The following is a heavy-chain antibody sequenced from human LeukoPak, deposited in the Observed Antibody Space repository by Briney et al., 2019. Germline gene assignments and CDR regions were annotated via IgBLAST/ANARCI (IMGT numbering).Heavy chain of an antibody. CDR3: AREAGGMYAFDI. CDR2: IYSGGDT. V-gene: IGHV3-66*01. Sequence: PGGSLRLSCAASGFTVSSNYMSWVRPAPGKGLGWGSIIYSGGDTHYAVSVKGRFTISRDNSKNTLYLQINSLRAEDTAVYYCAREAGGMYAFDIWGQGTMVTVSS. D-gene: IGHD3-16*01. CDR1: GFTVSSNY. J-gene: IGHJ3*02.